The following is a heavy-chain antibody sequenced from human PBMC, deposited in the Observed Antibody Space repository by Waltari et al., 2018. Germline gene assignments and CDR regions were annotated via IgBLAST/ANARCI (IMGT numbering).Heavy chain of an antibody. V-gene: IGHV4-39*01. CDR2: IFYSGSS. Sequence: QLQLQESGPGLVKPSETLSLTCTVSGGSISSSSYYWGWIRQPPEKGLEWIGNIFYSGSSYYNPSLKSRVTISVDTSKNQFSLKVYSVTAADTAVYYCARIYWGSVYFDYWGQGTLVTVSS. CDR1: GGSISSSSYY. J-gene: IGHJ4*02. D-gene: IGHD5-12*01. CDR3: ARIYWGSVYFDY.